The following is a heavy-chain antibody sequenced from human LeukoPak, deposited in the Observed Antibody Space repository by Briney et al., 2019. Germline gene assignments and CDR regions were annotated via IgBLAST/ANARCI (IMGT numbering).Heavy chain of an antibody. Sequence: GGSLRLSCAASGFTFSSYSMNWVRQAPGKGLEWVSSISGSSSYIYYADSVKGRFTISRDNAKNSLYLQMNSLRAEDTAVYYCASSIVFEVARLEDDYWGLGTLVTVSS. CDR3: ASSIVFEVARLEDDY. CDR1: GFTFSSYS. V-gene: IGHV3-21*01. CDR2: ISGSSSYI. J-gene: IGHJ4*02. D-gene: IGHD2-15*01.